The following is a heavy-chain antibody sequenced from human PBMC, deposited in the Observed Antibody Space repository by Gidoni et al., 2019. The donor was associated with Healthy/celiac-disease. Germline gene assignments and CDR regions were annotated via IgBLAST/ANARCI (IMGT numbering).Heavy chain of an antibody. CDR2: ISGSGGST. CDR3: AKDWRYCSGGSCYNWFDP. V-gene: IGHV3-23*01. CDR1: GFTFSSYA. D-gene: IGHD2-15*01. J-gene: IGHJ5*02. Sequence: EVQLLESGGGLVQPGGSLRLSCAASGFTFSSYAMSWVRQAPGKGLEWVSAISGSGGSTYYADSVKGRFTISRDNSKNTLYLQMNSLRAEDTAVYYCAKDWRYCSGGSCYNWFDPWGQGTLVTVSS.